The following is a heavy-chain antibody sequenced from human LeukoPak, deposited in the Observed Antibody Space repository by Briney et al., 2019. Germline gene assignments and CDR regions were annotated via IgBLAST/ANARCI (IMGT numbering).Heavy chain of an antibody. CDR1: GYTFTSYD. CDR2: MNPNSGNT. V-gene: IGHV1-8*01. Sequence: ASVKVSCKASGYTFTSYDINWVRQATGQGLEWMGWMNPNSGNTGYAQKFQGRVTMTRNTSISTAYMELSSLRSEDTAVYYCARGLSRITMIVVVITLYYYYYYYMDVWGRGTTVTVSS. CDR3: ARGLSRITMIVVVITLYYYYYYYMDV. J-gene: IGHJ6*03. D-gene: IGHD3-22*01.